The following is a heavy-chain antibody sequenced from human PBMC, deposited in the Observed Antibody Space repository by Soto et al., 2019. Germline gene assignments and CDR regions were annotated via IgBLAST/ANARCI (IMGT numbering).Heavy chain of an antibody. CDR2: IDSSGEK. CDR1: GLSITDSEMG. Sequence: QVTLKESGPVLVKPTETLTLRCTVSGLSITDSEMGVSWIRQPPGQPLEWLAHIDSSGEKSYRTFLKSRLANSTDTSNSQIVLTMTNMDPADTATYYCARRHLAVAVSPWFDPWGQGIPVTVSS. D-gene: IGHD6-19*01. V-gene: IGHV2-26*01. J-gene: IGHJ5*02. CDR3: ARRHLAVAVSPWFDP.